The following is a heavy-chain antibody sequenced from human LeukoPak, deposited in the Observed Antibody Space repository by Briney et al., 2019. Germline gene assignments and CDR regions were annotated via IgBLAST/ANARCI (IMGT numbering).Heavy chain of an antibody. J-gene: IGHJ4*02. CDR1: GVSIDTYY. CDR3: ATEVWSGHY. D-gene: IGHD3-10*01. Sequence: SETLSLTCTVSGVSIDTYYWAWIRQSPGRGLEWLGHISHTGSTSYNPYLKSRLTLSVDTSKNQFFLTVTSVTAADAAIYYCATEVWSGHYWGQGTLVTVSS. V-gene: IGHV4-59*01. CDR2: ISHTGST.